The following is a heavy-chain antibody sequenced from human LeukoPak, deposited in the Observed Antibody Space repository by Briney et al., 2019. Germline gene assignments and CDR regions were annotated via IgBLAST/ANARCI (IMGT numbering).Heavy chain of an antibody. D-gene: IGHD3-22*01. Sequence: ASVKVSCKASGYTFTGYYMHWVRQAPGQGLEWMGWINPNSGGTNYAQKFQGRVTMTRDTSISTAYMELSRLRSDDTAVYYCARQYYDSSGAFDYWGQGTLVTVSS. CDR2: INPNSGGT. CDR3: ARQYYDSSGAFDY. CDR1: GYTFTGYY. V-gene: IGHV1-2*02. J-gene: IGHJ4*02.